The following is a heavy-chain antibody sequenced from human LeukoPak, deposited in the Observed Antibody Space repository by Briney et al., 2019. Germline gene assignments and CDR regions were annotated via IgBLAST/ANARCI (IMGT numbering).Heavy chain of an antibody. CDR3: ARGAGDSDFWSSYYTARYYMDV. CDR1: GAAFSGYY. CDR2: INHSGTT. V-gene: IGHV4-34*01. J-gene: IGHJ6*03. Sequence: SETLSLTCAVYGAAFSGYYWSWIRQPPGKGLECIGEINHSGTTNYNPSLKSRVTISVDPSKMQFSLKLSSVTAADTAVYYCARGAGDSDFWSSYYTARYYMDVWGKGTTVAVSS. D-gene: IGHD3-3*01.